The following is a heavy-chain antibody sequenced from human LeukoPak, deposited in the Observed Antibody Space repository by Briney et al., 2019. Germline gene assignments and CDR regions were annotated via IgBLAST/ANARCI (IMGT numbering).Heavy chain of an antibody. Sequence: PGGSLRLSCAASGFTFSSYSMNWVRQAPGKGLEWVSSISSSSYIYYADSVKGRFTISRDNAKNSLYLQMNSLRAEDTAVYYCARVSSSSKIFDYWGQGTLVTVSS. CDR3: ARVSSSSKIFDY. D-gene: IGHD6-6*01. V-gene: IGHV3-21*01. J-gene: IGHJ4*02. CDR2: ISSSSYI. CDR1: GFTFSSYS.